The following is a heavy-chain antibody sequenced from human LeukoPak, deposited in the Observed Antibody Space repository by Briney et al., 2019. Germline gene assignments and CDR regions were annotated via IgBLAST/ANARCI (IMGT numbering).Heavy chain of an antibody. Sequence: GGSLRLSCAASGFTFSSYWMHWVRQAPGKGLVWVSRINSDGSSTSYADSVKGRFTISRDNAKNTLCLQMNSLRAEDTAVYYCAKDLRMGGSGSYYPDYWGQGTLVTVSS. CDR3: AKDLRMGGSGSYYPDY. D-gene: IGHD3-10*01. CDR2: INSDGSST. CDR1: GFTFSSYW. V-gene: IGHV3-74*01. J-gene: IGHJ4*02.